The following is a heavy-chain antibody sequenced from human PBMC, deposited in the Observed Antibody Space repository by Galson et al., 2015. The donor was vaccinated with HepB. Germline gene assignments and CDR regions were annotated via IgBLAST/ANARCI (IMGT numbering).Heavy chain of an antibody. V-gene: IGHV4-39*01. CDR3: ARHGWGGSYCLYY. CDR2: IYYSGST. D-gene: IGHD1-26*01. CDR1: GGSISSSSYY. Sequence: SETLSLTCTVSGGSISSSSYYWGWIRQPPGTGLEWIGSIYYSGSTYYNPSLKSRVTISVDTSKNQFSLKLSSVTAADTAVYYCARHGWGGSYCLYYWGQGTLVTVSS. J-gene: IGHJ4*02.